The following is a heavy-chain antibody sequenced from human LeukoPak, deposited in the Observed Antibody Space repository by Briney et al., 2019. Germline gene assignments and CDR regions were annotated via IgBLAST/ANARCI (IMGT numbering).Heavy chain of an antibody. J-gene: IGHJ4*02. CDR1: GGSIGSYY. V-gene: IGHV4-59*01. Sequence: SETLSLTCTVSGGSIGSYYWSWIRQPPGKGLEWIGYIYYSGSTNYNPSLKSRVTISVDTSKNQFSLKLSSVTAADTAVYYCARALRPSYFDYWGQGTLVTVSS. D-gene: IGHD4-17*01. CDR3: ARALRPSYFDY. CDR2: IYYSGST.